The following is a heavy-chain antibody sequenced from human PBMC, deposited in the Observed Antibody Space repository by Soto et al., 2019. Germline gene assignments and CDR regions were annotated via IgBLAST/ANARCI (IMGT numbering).Heavy chain of an antibody. CDR3: ARDGGRGAPYYGMDV. J-gene: IGHJ6*02. V-gene: IGHV3-53*01. CDR2: IYSGGST. D-gene: IGHD1-26*01. Sequence: GGSLRLSCAASGFTVSSNYMSWVRQAPGKGLEWVSVIYSGGSTYYADSVKGRFTISRDNSKNTLYLQMNSLRAEDTAVYYCARDGGRGAPYYGMDVWGQGTTVTVSS. CDR1: GFTVSSNY.